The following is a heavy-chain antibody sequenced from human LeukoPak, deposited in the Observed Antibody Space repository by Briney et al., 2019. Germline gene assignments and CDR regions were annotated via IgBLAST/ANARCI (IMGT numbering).Heavy chain of an antibody. J-gene: IGHJ4*02. CDR3: ASNRDGYNPLYFDY. CDR2: ISSSSSYI. V-gene: IGHV3-21*01. Sequence: PGGSLRLSCAASGFTFSSYSMNWVRQAPGKGLEWVSSISSSSSYIYYADSVKGRFTISRDNAKNSLYLQMNSLRAEDTAVYYCASNRDGYNPLYFDYWAREPWSPSPQ. CDR1: GFTFSSYS. D-gene: IGHD5-24*01.